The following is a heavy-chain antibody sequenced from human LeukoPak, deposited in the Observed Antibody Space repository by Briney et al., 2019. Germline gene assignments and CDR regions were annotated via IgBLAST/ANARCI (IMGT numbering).Heavy chain of an antibody. CDR1: GFTLSSYN. J-gene: IGHJ4*02. D-gene: IGHD6-19*01. V-gene: IGHV3-48*02. Sequence: GGSLRLSCATSGFTLSSYNMNWVRQAPGKGLEWVSYIGSRGSSIQYADSVKGRFAISRDNAKNSLHLQMDSLRDDDTAVYYCARTYNSGWYFDYWGQGTLVTVSS. CDR3: ARTYNSGWYFDY. CDR2: IGSRGSSI.